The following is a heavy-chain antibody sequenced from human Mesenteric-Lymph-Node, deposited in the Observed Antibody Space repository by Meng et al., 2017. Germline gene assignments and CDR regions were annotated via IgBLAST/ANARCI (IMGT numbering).Heavy chain of an antibody. D-gene: IGHD4-23*01. Sequence: ASVKVSCKASGYTFTSYDINWVRQATGQGLEWMGWMNPNSGNTGYAQKFPGRVTMTRNTYISTAYMELSSLRSEDTAVYYRVIFGGNSGLGYWGQGTLVTVSS. V-gene: IGHV1-8*01. CDR1: GYTFTSYD. CDR2: MNPNSGNT. J-gene: IGHJ4*02. CDR3: VIFGGNSGLGY.